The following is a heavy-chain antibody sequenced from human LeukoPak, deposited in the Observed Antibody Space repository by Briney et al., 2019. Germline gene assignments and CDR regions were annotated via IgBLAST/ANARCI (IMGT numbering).Heavy chain of an antibody. Sequence: ASVKVSCKASGYTFTSYDINWVRQATGQGLEWMGWMNPNSGNTGYAQKFQGRVTMTRNTSISTAYMELSSLRSEDTAVYYCAKAVAGAARFESFDIWGQGTTVTVSS. CDR3: AKAVAGAARFESFDI. D-gene: IGHD6-6*01. CDR1: GYTFTSYD. J-gene: IGHJ3*02. V-gene: IGHV1-8*01. CDR2: MNPNSGNT.